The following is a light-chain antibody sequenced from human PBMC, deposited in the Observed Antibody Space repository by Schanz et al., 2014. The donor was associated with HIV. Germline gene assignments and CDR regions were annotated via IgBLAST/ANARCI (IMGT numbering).Light chain of an antibody. CDR2: EVS. J-gene: IGLJ3*02. CDR3: CSYARSGV. V-gene: IGLV2-14*01. CDR1: NSDVGGYDY. Sequence: QSALTQPASVSGSPGQSITISCTGTNSDVGGYDYLSWYQQHPGKAPKLMIYEVSKRPSGGSNRFSGSKSGNTASLTISGLQAEDEADYYCCSYARSGVFGGGTKLTVL.